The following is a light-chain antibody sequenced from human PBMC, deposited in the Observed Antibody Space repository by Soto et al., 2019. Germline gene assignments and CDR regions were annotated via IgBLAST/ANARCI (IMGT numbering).Light chain of an antibody. CDR1: SSDVGGYDH. V-gene: IGLV2-14*03. J-gene: IGLJ3*02. CDR2: DVT. Sequence: QSALTQPASVSGSPGQSITISCTGTSSDVGGYDHVSWYQQHPGKAPKLIIYDVTVRPSGISRRFSGSKSDNTASLAVSGLQPEEEADYYCSSYTNKDNLRFGGGTKMTVL. CDR3: SSYTNKDNLR.